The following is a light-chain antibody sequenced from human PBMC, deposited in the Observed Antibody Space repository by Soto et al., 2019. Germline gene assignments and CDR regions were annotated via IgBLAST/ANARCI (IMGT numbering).Light chain of an antibody. J-gene: IGLJ3*02. Sequence: SYELTQPPSVSVAPGQTARITCGGNNIGSKIVHWSQQKPGQAPVVVVRDDADRPSGVPDRLSGSNSGNTATLTISGLQAEDEADYYCSSYTSSSTLREVFGGGTKLTVL. CDR2: DDA. CDR3: SSYTSSSTLREV. V-gene: IGLV3-21*02. CDR1: NIGSKI.